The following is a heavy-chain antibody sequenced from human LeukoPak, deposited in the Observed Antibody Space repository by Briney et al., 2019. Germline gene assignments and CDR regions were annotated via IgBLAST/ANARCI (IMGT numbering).Heavy chain of an antibody. CDR2: INPNSGGT. V-gene: IGHV1-2*02. J-gene: IGHJ4*02. Sequence: ASVKVSCKASVYTFTVYYLHWVLQAPGQGLEWMGWINPNSGGTNYAQKFQGRVTMTRDTSISTAHMELSSLRCDATGVCYGLRSEPPQWRSTDHTMYYCDYWGQGTLVTVSS. CDR3: LRSEPPQWRSTDHTMYYCDY. D-gene: IGHD6-19*01. CDR1: VYTFTVYY.